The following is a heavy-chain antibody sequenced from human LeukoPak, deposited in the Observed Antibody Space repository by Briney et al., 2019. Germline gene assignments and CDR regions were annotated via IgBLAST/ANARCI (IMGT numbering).Heavy chain of an antibody. J-gene: IGHJ4*02. Sequence: PGGSLRLSCAASGFAFSNFWMSWVRQAPGKGLEWVAVISYDGSNKYYADSVKGRFTISRDNSKNTLYLQMNSLRAEDTAVYYCAREYDYWGQGTLVTVSS. V-gene: IGHV3-30*03. CDR2: ISYDGSNK. CDR1: GFAFSNFW. CDR3: AREYDY.